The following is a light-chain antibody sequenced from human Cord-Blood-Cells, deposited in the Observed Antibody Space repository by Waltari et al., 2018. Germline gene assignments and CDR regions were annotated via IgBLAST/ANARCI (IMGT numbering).Light chain of an antibody. CDR1: SLRSYY. CDR3: NSRDSSGNYV. V-gene: IGLV3-19*01. CDR2: GKN. Sequence: SSELTQDPAVSVALGQTVRITCQGDSLRSYYASWYQQKPGQAPVLVIHGKNNRPSGIPDRFSGSSSGNTASLTSTGAQEEDEADYYCNSRDSSGNYVFGTGTKVTVL. J-gene: IGLJ1*01.